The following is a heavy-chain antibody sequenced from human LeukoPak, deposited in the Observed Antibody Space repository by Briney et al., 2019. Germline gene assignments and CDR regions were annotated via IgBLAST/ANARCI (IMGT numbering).Heavy chain of an antibody. Sequence: PGGSLRLSCAASGVTLSNFWMTWVRQAPGKGAEWLATIRQDGGDKWYLDSVKGRFTISRDNARNSLCLQMNGLRAEDPAVYYCERESYRLLYSFDYCGQGTLVAVSS. CDR1: GVTLSNFW. J-gene: IGHJ4*02. CDR3: ERESYRLLYSFDY. V-gene: IGHV3-7*03. D-gene: IGHD2-2*01. CDR2: IRQDGGDK.